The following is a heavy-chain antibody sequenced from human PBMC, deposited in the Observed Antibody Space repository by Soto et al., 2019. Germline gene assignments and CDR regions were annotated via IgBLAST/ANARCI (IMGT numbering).Heavy chain of an antibody. CDR1: VFTFSSYA. J-gene: IGHJ3*02. Sequence: GPLRLSGAASVFTFSSYAMSWVRQAPGKGLEWVSAISGSGGSTYYADSVKGRFTISRDNSKNTLYLQMNSLRAEDTAVYYCAKGLKQGVYDAFDIWGQGTMVTVSS. CDR3: AKGLKQGVYDAFDI. V-gene: IGHV3-23*01. CDR2: ISGSGGST. D-gene: IGHD3-16*01.